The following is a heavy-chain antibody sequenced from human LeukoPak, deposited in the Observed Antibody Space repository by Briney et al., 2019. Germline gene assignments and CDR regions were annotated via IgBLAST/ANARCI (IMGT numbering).Heavy chain of an antibody. CDR3: ARQAGRRVGATNWFDP. J-gene: IGHJ5*02. V-gene: IGHV4-59*01. CDR2: IYYSGST. CDR1: GGSISSYY. Sequence: SETLSLTCTVSGGSISSYYWSWIRQPPGKGLEWIGYIYYSGSTNYNPSLKSRVTISVDTSKNQFSLKLSSVTAADTAVYYCARQAGRRVGATNWFDPWGQGTLVTVSS. D-gene: IGHD1-26*01.